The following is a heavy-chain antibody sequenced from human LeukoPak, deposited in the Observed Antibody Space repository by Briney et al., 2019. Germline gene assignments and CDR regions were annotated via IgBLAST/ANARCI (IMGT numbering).Heavy chain of an antibody. D-gene: IGHD3-3*01. CDR1: GYTFTDDY. CDR2: INPNSGGT. Sequence: ASVKVSCKASGYTFTDDYVHWVRQAPGQGLEWMGWINPNSGGTNYAQKFQGRVTMTRDTSISTFYMDLSRLRSDDAAVYYCAKTSDFWSGFDSWGQGTLVTVAS. J-gene: IGHJ4*02. CDR3: AKTSDFWSGFDS. V-gene: IGHV1-2*02.